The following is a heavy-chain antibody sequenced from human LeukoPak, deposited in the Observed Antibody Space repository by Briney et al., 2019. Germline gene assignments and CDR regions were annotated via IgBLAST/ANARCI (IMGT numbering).Heavy chain of an antibody. CDR3: ARVGWFRELLNFDY. J-gene: IGHJ4*02. D-gene: IGHD3-10*01. CDR2: IYYSGST. Sequence: SETLSLTCAVYGGSFSGYYWCWIRQPPGKGLEWIGYIYYSGSTNYNPSLKSRVTISVDTSKNQFSLKLSSVTAADTAVYYCARVGWFRELLNFDYWGQGTLVTVSS. V-gene: IGHV4-59*01. CDR1: GGSFSGYY.